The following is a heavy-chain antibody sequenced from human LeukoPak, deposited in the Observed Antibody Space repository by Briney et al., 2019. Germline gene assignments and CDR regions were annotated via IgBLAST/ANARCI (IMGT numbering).Heavy chain of an antibody. V-gene: IGHV1-18*01. CDR2: ISASNGDT. CDR1: GYTFTNYG. Sequence: ASVKVSCKASGYTFTNYGITWVRQAPGQGLEWMGWISASNGDTHYSEKFQDRITVTTDTSTSTAYMELRSLVSDDTAVYYCARDVPQVMAAAHAFDIWGQGTMVTVSS. J-gene: IGHJ3*02. D-gene: IGHD5-24*01. CDR3: ARDVPQVMAAAHAFDI.